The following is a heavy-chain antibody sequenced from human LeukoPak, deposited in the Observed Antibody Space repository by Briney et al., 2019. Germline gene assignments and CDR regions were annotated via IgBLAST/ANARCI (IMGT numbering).Heavy chain of an antibody. CDR1: GFTFSSYG. Sequence: PGRSMRLYCAASGFTFSSYGMHWGRQPPGKGLEWVAVISYDGSNKYYADSVKGRFTISRDNSKNTLYLQMNSLRAEDTAVYYCAKILPVGSYFDYWGQGTLVTVSS. CDR2: ISYDGSNK. CDR3: AKILPVGSYFDY. D-gene: IGHD1-14*01. J-gene: IGHJ4*02. V-gene: IGHV3-30*18.